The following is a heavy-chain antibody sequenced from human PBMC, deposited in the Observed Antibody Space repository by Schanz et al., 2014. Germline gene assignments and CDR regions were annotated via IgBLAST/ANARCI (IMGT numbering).Heavy chain of an antibody. Sequence: QVQLVQSGAEVKKPGASVRLSCEASGYTFTSYDINWVRQAPGQGLEWMGWMNPNSGNTGYAQKIQGRVTMTRHTSISTDCMELSSMAAEYTAEYCCAGAPVAVGPYHYYMDVWGKGTTVTVSS. V-gene: IGHV1-8*02. CDR3: AGAPVAVGPYHYYMDV. CDR1: GYTFTSYD. D-gene: IGHD1-26*01. CDR2: MNPNSGNT. J-gene: IGHJ6*03.